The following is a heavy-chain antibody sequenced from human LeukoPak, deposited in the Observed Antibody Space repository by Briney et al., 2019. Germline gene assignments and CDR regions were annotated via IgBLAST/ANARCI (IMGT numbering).Heavy chain of an antibody. D-gene: IGHD3-22*01. CDR2: ISGSGGST. CDR3: AKESAYYESSGYTEYFQH. CDR1: GFTFSSYA. J-gene: IGHJ1*01. V-gene: IGHV3-23*01. Sequence: GGSLRLSCAASGFTFSSYAMSWVRQAPGRGLEWVSAISGSGGSTYYADSVKGRFTISRDNSKNTLYLQMNSLRAEDTAVSYCAKESAYYESSGYTEYFQHWGQGTLVTVSS.